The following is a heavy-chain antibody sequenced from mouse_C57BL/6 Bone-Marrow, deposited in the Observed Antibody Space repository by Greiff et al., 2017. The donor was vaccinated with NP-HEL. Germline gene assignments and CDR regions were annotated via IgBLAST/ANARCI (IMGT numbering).Heavy chain of an antibody. CDR1: GFTFSDYG. Sequence: EVNVVESGGGLVKPGGSLKLSCAASGFTFSDYGMHWVRQAPEKGLEWVAYISSGSSTIYYADTVKGRFTISRDNAKNTLFLQMTSLRSEDTAMYYCARRGNYLYYYAMDYWGQGTSVTVSS. CDR2: ISSGSSTI. D-gene: IGHD2-1*01. CDR3: ARRGNYLYYYAMDY. V-gene: IGHV5-17*01. J-gene: IGHJ4*01.